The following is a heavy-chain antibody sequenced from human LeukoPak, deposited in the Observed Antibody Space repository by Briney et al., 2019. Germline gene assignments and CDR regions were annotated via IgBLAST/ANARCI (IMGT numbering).Heavy chain of an antibody. D-gene: IGHD6-19*01. V-gene: IGHV1-69*06. CDR3: ARARYSSGWVDY. J-gene: IGHJ4*02. CDR1: GGTFSSYA. Sequence: ASVKVSCKASGGTFSSYAISWVRQAPGQGLEWMGGIIPIFGTANYAQKFQGRVTITADKSTSTAYMELSSLRSEDTAVYYCARARYSSGWVDYWGQGTLVTVSS. CDR2: IIPIFGTA.